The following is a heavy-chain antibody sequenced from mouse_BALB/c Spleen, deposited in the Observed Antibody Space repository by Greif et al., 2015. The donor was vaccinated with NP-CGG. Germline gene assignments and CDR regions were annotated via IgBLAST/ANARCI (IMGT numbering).Heavy chain of an antibody. J-gene: IGHJ2*01. V-gene: IGHV1-4*01. CDR3: ALLLRYY. Sequence: QVHVKQSGAELARPGASVKMSCKASGYTFTSYTMHWVKQRPGQGLEWIGYINPSSGYTNYNQKFKDKATLTADKSSSTAYMQLSSLTSEDSAVYYCALLLRYYWGQGTTLTVSS. CDR1: GYTFTSYT. D-gene: IGHD1-1*01. CDR2: INPSSGYT.